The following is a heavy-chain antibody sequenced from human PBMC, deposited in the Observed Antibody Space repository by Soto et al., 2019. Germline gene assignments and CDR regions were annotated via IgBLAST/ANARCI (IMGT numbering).Heavy chain of an antibody. J-gene: IGHJ3*02. CDR1: GFTVSSNY. CDR2: IYSGGST. V-gene: IGHV3-53*01. Sequence: EVQLVESGGGLIQPGGSLRLCCAASGFTVSSNYMSWVRQAPGKGLEWVSVIYSGGSTYYADSVKGRFTISRDNSKNTLYLQMNSLRAEDTAVYYCARNYDSTAGGAFDIWGQGTMVTVSS. D-gene: IGHD3-22*01. CDR3: ARNYDSTAGGAFDI.